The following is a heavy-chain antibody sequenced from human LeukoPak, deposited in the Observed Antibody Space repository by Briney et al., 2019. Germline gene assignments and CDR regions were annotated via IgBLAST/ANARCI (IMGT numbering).Heavy chain of an antibody. CDR1: GGSISSYY. CDR3: ARVQRPLDGADY. D-gene: IGHD1-1*01. CDR2: IYYSGST. J-gene: IGHJ4*02. Sequence: PSETLSLTCTVSGGSISSYYWSWIRQPPGKGLEWIGYIYYSGSTYHNPSLKSRVTISVDTSKNLFSLKLSSVTAADTAVYYCARVQRPLDGADYWGQGTLVTVSS. V-gene: IGHV4-59*01.